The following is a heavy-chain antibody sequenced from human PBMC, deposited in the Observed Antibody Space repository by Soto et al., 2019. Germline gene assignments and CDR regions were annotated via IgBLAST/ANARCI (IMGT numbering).Heavy chain of an antibody. Sequence: SETLSLTCTVSGGSISSYYWSWIRQPPGKGLEWIGYIYYSRSTNYNPSLKSRVTISVDKSKNQFSLKLCSVTAADTAVYYCARDYMVRGVMRWFDPWGQGTLVTVSS. J-gene: IGHJ5*02. V-gene: IGHV4-59*12. CDR2: IYYSRST. CDR3: ARDYMVRGVMRWFDP. CDR1: GGSISSYY. D-gene: IGHD3-10*01.